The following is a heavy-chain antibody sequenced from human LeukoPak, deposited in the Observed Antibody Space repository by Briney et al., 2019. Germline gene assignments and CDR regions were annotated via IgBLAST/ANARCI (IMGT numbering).Heavy chain of an antibody. V-gene: IGHV3-74*01. J-gene: IGHJ4*02. CDR2: IKDDGSYT. D-gene: IGHD1-1*01. CDR3: ARARIWNDGRPPLY. CDR1: GFTFSDYW. Sequence: GGSLRLSCSASGFTFSDYWMHWVRQAPGKGLVWVSRIKDDGSYTNYADSVKGRFTISRDNAKDTLYLQMNSLRVEDMAVYYCARARIWNDGRPPLYWGQGTLVTVSS.